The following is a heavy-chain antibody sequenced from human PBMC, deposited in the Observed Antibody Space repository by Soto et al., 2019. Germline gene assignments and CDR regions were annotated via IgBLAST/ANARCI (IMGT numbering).Heavy chain of an antibody. CDR1: GDSISSYY. CDR2: IFYTGIT. Sequence: QVQLQESGPGLVKPSETLSLTCTVSGDSISSYYWSWIRQPPGKGLEWIGYIFYTGITNYNPSFKSRVTMSVDTSKNYFPLNLSSVPAADTAVYFCAREGVPTHGLDVWGHGTTVTVSS. V-gene: IGHV4-59*01. CDR3: AREGVPTHGLDV. J-gene: IGHJ6*02. D-gene: IGHD3-16*01.